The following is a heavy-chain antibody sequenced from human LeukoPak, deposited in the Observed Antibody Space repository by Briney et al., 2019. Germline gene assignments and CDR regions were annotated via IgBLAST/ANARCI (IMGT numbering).Heavy chain of an antibody. D-gene: IGHD2-2*01. CDR2: IRGKSHGYAT. CDR3: TREDLVVVPEARDAFDI. Sequence: PGGSLRLSCTTSGFIFSGSAMHWVRQASGKGLEWVGRIRGKSHGYATGYGASVKGRFTISRDDSKNTAYLQMNSLKGEDTAVYYCTREDLVVVPEARDAFDIWGQGTMVTVSS. V-gene: IGHV3-73*01. J-gene: IGHJ3*02. CDR1: GFIFSGSA.